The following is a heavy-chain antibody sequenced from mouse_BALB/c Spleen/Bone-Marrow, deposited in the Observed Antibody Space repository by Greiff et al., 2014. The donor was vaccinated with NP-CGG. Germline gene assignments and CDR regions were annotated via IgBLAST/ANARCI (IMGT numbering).Heavy chain of an antibody. CDR2: INPDSRTI. D-gene: IGHD1-1*01. V-gene: IGHV4-1*02. Sequence: EVKVMESGGGLVQPGGSLKLSCAASGFDFSRYWMSWVRQAPGKGLEWIGEINPDSRTINYSPSLKDKFIISRDNAKNTLYLRLNKVRSEDTALYYCARPDYYGYLNYWGQGTTLTVSS. CDR3: ARPDYYGYLNY. CDR1: GFDFSRYW. J-gene: IGHJ2*01.